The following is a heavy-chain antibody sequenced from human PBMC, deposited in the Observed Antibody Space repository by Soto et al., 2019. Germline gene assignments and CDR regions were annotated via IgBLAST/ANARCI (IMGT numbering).Heavy chain of an antibody. CDR2: IYWDDDK. Sequence: QITLNESGPTLVKPTQTLTLTCTFSGFSLGTYGVGVGWIRQPPGKALEWLALIYWDDDKRYSPSLKSRLTITKDTSQSQVFLTLTNSDPVDTATYYCAHRGGGIVDWYFDLWGRGTPVIVSS. V-gene: IGHV2-5*02. CDR3: AHRGGGIVDWYFDL. CDR1: GFSLGTYGVG. J-gene: IGHJ2*01. D-gene: IGHD1-26*01.